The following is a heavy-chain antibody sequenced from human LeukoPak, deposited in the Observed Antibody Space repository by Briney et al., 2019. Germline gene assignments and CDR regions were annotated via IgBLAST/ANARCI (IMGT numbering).Heavy chain of an antibody. Sequence: PSETLSLTCAFSGYSISSGYYWGWIRQPPGKGVEWIGGNYLSGSSYDTSPLKSRVSISVDMSKNEFSLKRSSVTAADTDVYYCSRERYYYDSSGCPYWGQGTLVTVSS. CDR1: GYSISSGYY. J-gene: IGHJ4*02. CDR3: SRERYYYDSSGCPY. V-gene: IGHV4-38-2*02. CDR2: NYLSGSS. D-gene: IGHD3-22*01.